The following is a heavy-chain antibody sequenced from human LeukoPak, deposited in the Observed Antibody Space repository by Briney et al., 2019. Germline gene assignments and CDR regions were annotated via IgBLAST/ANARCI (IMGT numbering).Heavy chain of an antibody. V-gene: IGHV3-23*01. D-gene: IGHD1-26*01. CDR3: AKDPQWELPSPFDH. CDR2: ISGSGGST. CDR1: GFTFSSYA. Sequence: GGSLRLSCAASGFTFSSYAMSWVRQAPGKGLEWVSAISGSGGSTYFADSVKGRFSISRDNSRNTLYLLMNSLRAEDTAVYYCAKDPQWELPSPFDHWGQGTLVTVSS. J-gene: IGHJ4*02.